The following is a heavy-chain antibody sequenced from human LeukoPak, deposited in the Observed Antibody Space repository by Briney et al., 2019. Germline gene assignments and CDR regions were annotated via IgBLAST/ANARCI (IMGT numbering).Heavy chain of an antibody. CDR3: ARADVYNYVDY. CDR2: IYYSGST. Sequence: SETLSLTCTVSGGSISSGGYYWSWIRQPPGKGLEWIGYIYYSGSTNYNPSLKSRVTISVDTSKNQFSLKLSSVTAADTAVYYCARADVYNYVDYWGQGTLVTVSS. CDR1: GGSISSGGYY. D-gene: IGHD5-24*01. J-gene: IGHJ4*02. V-gene: IGHV4-61*08.